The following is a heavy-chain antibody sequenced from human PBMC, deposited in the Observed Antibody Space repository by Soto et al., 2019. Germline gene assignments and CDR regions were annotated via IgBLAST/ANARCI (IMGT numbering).Heavy chain of an antibody. CDR1: GGSISSGDYY. V-gene: IGHV4-30-4*01. D-gene: IGHD4-17*01. J-gene: IGHJ6*02. CDR3: ARDYGGNSPWYYYYYYGMDV. CDR2: IYYSGST. Sequence: SETLSLTCDVYGGSISSGDYYWSWIRQPPGKGLEWIGYIYYSGSTYYNPSLKSRVTISVDTSKNQFSLKLSSVTAADTAVYYCARDYGGNSPWYYYYYYGMDVWGQGTTVTVSS.